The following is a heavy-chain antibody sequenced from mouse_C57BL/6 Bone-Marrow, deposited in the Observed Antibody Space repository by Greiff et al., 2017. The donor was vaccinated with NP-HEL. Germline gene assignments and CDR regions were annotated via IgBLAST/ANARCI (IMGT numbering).Heavy chain of an antibody. D-gene: IGHD3-2*02. Sequence: VQLQESGAELARPGASVKLSCKASGYTFTSYGISWVKQRTGQGLEWIGEIYPRSGNTYYNEKFKGKATLTADKSSSTAYMELRSLTSEDSAVYFCARDSSGYGDPWFAYWGQGTLVTVSA. CDR3: ARDSSGYGDPWFAY. J-gene: IGHJ3*01. V-gene: IGHV1-81*01. CDR2: IYPRSGNT. CDR1: GYTFTSYG.